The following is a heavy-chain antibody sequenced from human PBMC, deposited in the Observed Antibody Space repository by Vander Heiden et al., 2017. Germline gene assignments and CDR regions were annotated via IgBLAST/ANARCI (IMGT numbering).Heavy chain of an antibody. Sequence: QVQLQQWGAGLLKPSETLSLTCAVYGGSFSGYYWSWLRQPPGKGLEWIGESNHSGSTNYNPSLKSRVTISGDTAKNQFSLKLSSVTAADTAVYYCARFPRRYCTNGVCYTGYYYYGMDVWCQGTTVTVSS. J-gene: IGHJ6*02. CDR1: GGSFSGYY. D-gene: IGHD2-8*01. CDR2: SNHSGST. V-gene: IGHV4-34*01. CDR3: ARFPRRYCTNGVCYTGYYYYGMDV.